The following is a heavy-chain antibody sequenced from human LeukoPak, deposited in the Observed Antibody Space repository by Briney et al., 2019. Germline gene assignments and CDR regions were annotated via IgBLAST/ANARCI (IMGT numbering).Heavy chain of an antibody. J-gene: IGHJ6*02. CDR3: ARDTSGDYYYGMDV. CDR1: GGSFSGYY. V-gene: IGHV4-34*01. D-gene: IGHD2-21*01. CDR2: INHSGST. Sequence: SETLSLTCAVYGGSFSGYYWSWIRQPPGKGLEWIGEINHSGSTNYNPPLKSRVTISVDTSKNQFSLKLSSVTAADTAVYYCARDTSGDYYYGMDVWGQGTTVTVSS.